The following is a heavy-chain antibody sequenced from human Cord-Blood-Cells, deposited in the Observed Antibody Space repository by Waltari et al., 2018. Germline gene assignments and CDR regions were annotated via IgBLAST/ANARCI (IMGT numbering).Heavy chain of an antibody. Sequence: QVQLQQWGAGLLKPSETLSLTGAVSGGSFSGCFWSWIRQPPGKGLEWIGEINHSGSTNYNPSLKSRVTISVDTSKNQFSLKLSSVTAADTAVYYCARVTDFWSGYYYGMDVWGQGTTVTVSS. D-gene: IGHD3-3*01. CDR2: INHSGST. J-gene: IGHJ6*02. CDR3: ARVTDFWSGYYYGMDV. CDR1: GGSFSGCF. V-gene: IGHV4-34*01.